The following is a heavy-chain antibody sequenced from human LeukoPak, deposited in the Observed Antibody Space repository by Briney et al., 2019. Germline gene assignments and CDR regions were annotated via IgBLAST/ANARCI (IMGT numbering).Heavy chain of an antibody. CDR1: GGSFSGYY. Sequence: SETLSLTCAVYGGSFSGYYWSWIRQPPGKGLEWIGEINHSGSTNYNPSLKSRVTISVDTSKNQYSLKLSSVTAADTAVYYCARGTSFDPWGQGTLVTVSS. J-gene: IGHJ5*02. V-gene: IGHV4-34*01. CDR3: ARGTSFDP. CDR2: INHSGST. D-gene: IGHD2-2*01.